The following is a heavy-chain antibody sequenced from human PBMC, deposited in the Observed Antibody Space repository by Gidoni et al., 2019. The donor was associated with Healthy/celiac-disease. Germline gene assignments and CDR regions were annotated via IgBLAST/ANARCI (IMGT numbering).Heavy chain of an antibody. Sequence: QVQLVESGGGVVQPGRSLRLSCAASGFTFSSYAMHWVRQAPGKGLEWVAVISYDGSNKYYADSVKGRFTFSRDNSKNTLYLQMNSLRAEDTAVYYCAREQAPGFDPWGQGTLVTVSS. CDR3: AREQAPGFDP. V-gene: IGHV3-30*01. CDR2: ISYDGSNK. CDR1: GFTFSSYA. J-gene: IGHJ5*02.